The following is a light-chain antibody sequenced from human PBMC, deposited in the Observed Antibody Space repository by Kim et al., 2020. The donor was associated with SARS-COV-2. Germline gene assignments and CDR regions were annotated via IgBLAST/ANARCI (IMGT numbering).Light chain of an antibody. CDR2: AAS. V-gene: IGKV1-27*01. CDR1: QDIANS. J-gene: IGKJ1*01. CDR3: QKYNSAPWT. Sequence: IQMTQSPSSLSASLGDRVTITCRASQDIANSLAWYQQKPGKVPKVLIYAASTLQSGVPSRFSGSGSGTESTLTIGSLQTEDVATYYCQKYNSAPWTFGPGTKVDIK.